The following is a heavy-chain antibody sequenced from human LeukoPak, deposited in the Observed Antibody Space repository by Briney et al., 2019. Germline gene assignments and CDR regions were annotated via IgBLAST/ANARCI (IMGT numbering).Heavy chain of an antibody. V-gene: IGHV4-59*01. CDR3: ARGYYYFDY. D-gene: IGHD1-14*01. J-gene: IGHJ4*02. CDR2: IYYSGSI. Sequence: PSETLSLTCTVSGASISSYYWSWIRQPPGKGLEWIGYIYYSGSINYNPSLKSRVTISVETSKSQFSLKLSSVTAADTAVYYCARGYYYFDYWGQGILVTVSS. CDR1: GASISSYY.